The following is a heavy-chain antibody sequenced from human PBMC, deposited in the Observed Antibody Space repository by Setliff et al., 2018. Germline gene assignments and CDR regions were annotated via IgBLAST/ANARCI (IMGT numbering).Heavy chain of an antibody. CDR3: ARGKERITMIVVVTSGAFDI. Sequence: ASVKVSCKASGYTLTELSRHWVRQAPGKGLEWMGGFDPEDGETIYAQKFQGRVTMTEDTSTDTAYMELSSLRSEDTAVYYCARGKERITMIVVVTSGAFDIWGQGTMVTVSS. J-gene: IGHJ3*02. D-gene: IGHD3-22*01. CDR1: GYTLTELS. V-gene: IGHV1-24*01. CDR2: FDPEDGET.